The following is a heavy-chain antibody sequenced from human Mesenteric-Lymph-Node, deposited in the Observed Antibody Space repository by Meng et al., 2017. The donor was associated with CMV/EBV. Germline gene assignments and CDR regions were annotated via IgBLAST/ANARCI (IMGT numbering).Heavy chain of an antibody. D-gene: IGHD5-24*01. Sequence: TCAVYGGSFSGYYWSWIRQPPGKGLEWIGEINHSGSTNYNPSLKSRVTISVDTSKNQFSLKLSSVTAADTAVYYCASPSHLGKRWLQTWGQGTLVTVSS. CDR3: ASPSHLGKRWLQT. CDR1: GGSFSGYY. V-gene: IGHV4-34*01. CDR2: INHSGST. J-gene: IGHJ4*02.